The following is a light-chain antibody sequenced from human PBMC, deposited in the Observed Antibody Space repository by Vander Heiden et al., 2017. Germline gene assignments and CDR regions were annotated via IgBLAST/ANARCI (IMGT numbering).Light chain of an antibody. J-gene: IGLJ1*01. CDR2: EVS. Sequence: QSALTQPASVSGSPGKSITIYCTGTSSDVGSYIFVSWYQQHPGRAPKLMIYEVSKRPSGVSNRFSGSKSGNTASLTISGLQAEDEADYYCCSYRGSSTYVFGTGTKVTVL. CDR1: SSDVGSYIF. V-gene: IGLV2-23*02. CDR3: CSYRGSSTYV.